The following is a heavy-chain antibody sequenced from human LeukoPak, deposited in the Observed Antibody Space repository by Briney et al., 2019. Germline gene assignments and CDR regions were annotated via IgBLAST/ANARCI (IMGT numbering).Heavy chain of an antibody. CDR3: ARPSTRLGSVVDY. CDR1: GASINSGSYY. CDR2: IYASGNT. J-gene: IGHJ4*02. Sequence: PSETLSLTCTVSGASINSGSYYWTWIRQPAGKGLEWIGRIYASGNTDYSPSLKSRLTISLDTSKNQFSLILNSVTAADTAVYYCARPSTRLGSVVDYWGQGTLVTVSS. V-gene: IGHV4-61*02. D-gene: IGHD1-26*01.